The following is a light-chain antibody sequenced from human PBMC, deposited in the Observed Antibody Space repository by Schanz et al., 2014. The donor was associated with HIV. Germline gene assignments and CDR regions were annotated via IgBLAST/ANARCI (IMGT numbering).Light chain of an antibody. CDR2: DVD. CDR1: SSDVGGYKY. CDR3: GSYSGADSLFV. Sequence: QSALTQPASVSGSPGQSITISCTGTSSDVGGYKYAPRYQQYPGKAPKLIIFDVDNRPSGVSWRFSASKSGNTASLTISGLQAEDEADYYCGSYSGADSLFVFGGGTKLTVL. V-gene: IGLV2-14*01. J-gene: IGLJ2*01.